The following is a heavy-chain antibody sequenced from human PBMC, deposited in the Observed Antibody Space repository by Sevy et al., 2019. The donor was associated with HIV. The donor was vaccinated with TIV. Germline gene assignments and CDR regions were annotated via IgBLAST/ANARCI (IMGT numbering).Heavy chain of an antibody. V-gene: IGHV1-2*02. D-gene: IGHD3-22*01. Sequence: ASVKVSCKASGYNFAGYYINWVRQARGQGLEWMGWTNPKSGGTNYAQKFQGRVTMTMDTSISTAYMELSSLRSEDTAVYYCAATYYYDSSGYRNLDAFDIWGQGTMVTVSS. CDR1: GYNFAGYY. J-gene: IGHJ3*02. CDR3: AATYYYDSSGYRNLDAFDI. CDR2: TNPKSGGT.